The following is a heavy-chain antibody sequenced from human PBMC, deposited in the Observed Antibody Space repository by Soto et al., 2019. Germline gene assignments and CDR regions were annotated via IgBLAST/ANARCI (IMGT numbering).Heavy chain of an antibody. CDR2: IYYSGST. V-gene: IGHV4-31*03. D-gene: IGHD5-18*01. CDR1: GGSISSGGYY. Sequence: QVQLQESGPGLVKPSQTLSLTCTVSGGSISSGGYYWSWIRQHPGKGLEWIGYIYYSGSTYYNPSLQSRVTISVDTSKNQFSLKLSSVTAADTAVYYCARGQVDTAMVRAFDYWGQGTLVTVSS. CDR3: ARGQVDTAMVRAFDY. J-gene: IGHJ4*02.